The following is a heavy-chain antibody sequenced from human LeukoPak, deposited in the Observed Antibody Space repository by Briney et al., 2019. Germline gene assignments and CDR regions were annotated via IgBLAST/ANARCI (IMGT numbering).Heavy chain of an antibody. CDR3: ARSQLRAYFDL. Sequence: SSLKGSSTASVGSFNTYAITCVRQAPGHGVEWRGGIIPIFVTANYAQKCHGRVTITADKSTNTAYMERSSLRSEDTAVYYCARSQLRAYFDLWGRGTLVTVSS. D-gene: IGHD4-23*01. CDR2: IIPIFVTA. J-gene: IGHJ2*01. V-gene: IGHV1-69*06. CDR1: VGSFNTYA.